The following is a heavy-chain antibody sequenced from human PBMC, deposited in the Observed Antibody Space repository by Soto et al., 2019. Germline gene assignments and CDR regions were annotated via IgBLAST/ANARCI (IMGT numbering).Heavy chain of an antibody. CDR1: GGSFSGYY. V-gene: IGHV4-34*01. D-gene: IGHD6-19*01. Sequence: SETLSLTCAVYGGSFSGYYWSWIRQPPGKGLEWIGEINHRGRTNYNPSLKSRVTISVDTSKNQFSLKLISVTAADTAVYYCARGPDQWPLDYWGQGALVTVSS. J-gene: IGHJ4*02. CDR3: ARGPDQWPLDY. CDR2: INHRGRT.